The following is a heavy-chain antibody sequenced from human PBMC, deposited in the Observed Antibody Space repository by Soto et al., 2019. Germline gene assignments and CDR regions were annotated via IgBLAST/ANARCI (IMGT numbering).Heavy chain of an antibody. CDR3: AKVSCDFWSGYPIYDFDY. CDR1: GFTFSSYA. CDR2: ISGSGGST. D-gene: IGHD3-3*01. J-gene: IGHJ4*02. V-gene: IGHV3-23*01. Sequence: GSLRLSCAASGFTFSSYAMSWVRQAPGKGLEWVSAISGSGGSTYYADSVKGRFTISRDNSKNTLYLQMNSLRAEDTAVYYCAKVSCDFWSGYPIYDFDYWGQGTLVTVSS.